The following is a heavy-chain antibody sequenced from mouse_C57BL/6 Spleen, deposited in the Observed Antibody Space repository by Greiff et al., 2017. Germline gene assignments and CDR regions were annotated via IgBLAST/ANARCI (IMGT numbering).Heavy chain of an antibody. V-gene: IGHV1-64*01. J-gene: IGHJ3*01. CDR3: ARGELPTGGFAY. D-gene: IGHD5-5*01. CDR2: IHPNSGST. CDR1: GYTFTSYW. Sequence: QVQLKQPGAELVKPGASVKLSCKASGYTFTSYWMHWVKQRPGQGLEWIGMIHPNSGSTNYNEKFKSKATLTVDKSSSTAYMQLSSLTSEDSAVYYCARGELPTGGFAYWGQGTLVTVSA.